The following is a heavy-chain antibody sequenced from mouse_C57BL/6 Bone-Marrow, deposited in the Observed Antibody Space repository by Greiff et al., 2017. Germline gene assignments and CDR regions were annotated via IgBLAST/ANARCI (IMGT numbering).Heavy chain of an antibody. CDR3: ARFWHYFDY. CDR2: INPSTGGT. CDR1: GYSFTGYY. J-gene: IGHJ2*01. V-gene: IGHV1-42*01. Sequence: EVKLMESGPELVKPGASVKISCKASGYSFTGYYMNWVKQSPEKSLEWIGEINPSTGGTTYNQKFKAKATLTVDKSSSTAYMQLKSLTSEDSAVYYCARFWHYFDYWGQGTTLTVSS.